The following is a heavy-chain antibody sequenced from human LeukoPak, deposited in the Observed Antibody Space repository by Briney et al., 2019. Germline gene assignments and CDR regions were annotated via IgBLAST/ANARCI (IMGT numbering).Heavy chain of an antibody. Sequence: GGSLRLSCAASGFTFSSYSMNWVRQAPGKGLEWVSSISTSSSYIYYADSVKGRFTISRDNAKKSVYLQMNSLRAEDTAVYYCARGSTYSSGWYTGFDYWGQGTLVTVSS. D-gene: IGHD6-19*01. V-gene: IGHV3-21*01. CDR2: ISTSSSYI. CDR3: ARGSTYSSGWYTGFDY. J-gene: IGHJ4*02. CDR1: GFTFSSYS.